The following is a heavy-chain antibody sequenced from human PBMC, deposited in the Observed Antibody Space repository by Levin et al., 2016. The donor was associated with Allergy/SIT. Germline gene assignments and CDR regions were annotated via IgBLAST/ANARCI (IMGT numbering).Heavy chain of an antibody. D-gene: IGHD2-21*02. CDR1: GFSFSSYE. CDR2: ISSSGSTI. Sequence: GESLKISCAASGFSFSSYEMNWVRQAPGKGLEWVSYISSSGSTIYYADSVKGRFTISRDNAKNSLYLQMNSLRAEDSALYYCSNLLCGGDCNVDYWGQGTLVTVSS. J-gene: IGHJ4*02. CDR3: SNLLCGGDCNVDY. V-gene: IGHV3-48*03.